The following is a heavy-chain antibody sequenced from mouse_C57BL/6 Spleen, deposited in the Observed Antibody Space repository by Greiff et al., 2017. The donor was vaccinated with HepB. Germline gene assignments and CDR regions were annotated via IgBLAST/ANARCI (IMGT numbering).Heavy chain of an antibody. J-gene: IGHJ2*01. CDR1: GYTFTDYN. V-gene: IGHV1-22*01. CDR2: INPNNGGT. Sequence: EVKLQESGPELVKPGASVKMSCKASGYTFTDYNMHWVKQSHGKSLEWIGYINPNNGGTSYNQKFKGKATLTVNKSSSTAYMELRSLTSEDSAVYYCARAPAGLDYWGQGTTLTVSS. CDR3: ARAPAGLDY.